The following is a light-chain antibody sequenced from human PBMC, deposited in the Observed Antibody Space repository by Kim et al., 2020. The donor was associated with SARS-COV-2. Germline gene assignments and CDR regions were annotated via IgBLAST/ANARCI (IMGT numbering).Light chain of an antibody. CDR3: QQYDSSPRT. V-gene: IGKV3-20*01. Sequence: LAPGERAPLSCRTSQRVSTYLAWYQQRPGQAPRLLIFGASSRATGIPDRFSGSGSGTDFTLTISRLEPEDLAVYYCQQYDSSPRTFGQGTKVDIK. CDR2: GAS. J-gene: IGKJ1*01. CDR1: QRVSTY.